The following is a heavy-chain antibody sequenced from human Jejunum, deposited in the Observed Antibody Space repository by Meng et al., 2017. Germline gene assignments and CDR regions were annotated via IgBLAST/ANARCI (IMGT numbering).Heavy chain of an antibody. Sequence: SETLSLTCAVSGDSINSYYWSWIRQPPGKGLEWIAYIHYSGATNYNPSLKSRVTISLDTSRNQISLKLNYVIAADTAVYYCARDRRPSEWLGLGNWGQGTLVTVSS. CDR3: ARDRRPSEWLGLGN. CDR1: GDSINSYY. CDR2: IHYSGAT. J-gene: IGHJ4*02. D-gene: IGHD6-19*01. V-gene: IGHV4-59*01.